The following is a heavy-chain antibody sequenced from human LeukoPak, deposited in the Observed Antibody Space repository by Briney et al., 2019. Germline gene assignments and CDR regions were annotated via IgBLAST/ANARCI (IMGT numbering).Heavy chain of an antibody. CDR2: ISYDGSNK. CDR1: GFTFSSYA. CDR3: ARPLWFGELQPFGY. V-gene: IGHV3-30-3*01. Sequence: PGGSLRLSCAASGFTFSSYAMHWVRQAPGKGLEWVAVISYDGSNKYYADSVKGRFTISRDNSKNTLYLQMNSLRAEDTAVYYCARPLWFGELQPFGYWGQGTLVTVSS. J-gene: IGHJ4*02. D-gene: IGHD3-10*01.